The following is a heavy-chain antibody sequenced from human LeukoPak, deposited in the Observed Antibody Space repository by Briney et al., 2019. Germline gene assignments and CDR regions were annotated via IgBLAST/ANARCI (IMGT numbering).Heavy chain of an antibody. D-gene: IGHD5-12*01. CDR1: GGYISSGGYS. CDR3: ARSTHSSGYDPFFDY. J-gene: IGHJ4*02. CDR2: IYHSGST. V-gene: IGHV4-30-2*01. Sequence: PSETLSLTCAVSGGYISSGGYSWSWIRQPPGTGLEWIGYIYHSGSTYYNPSLKSRVTISVDRSKNQFSLKLSSVTAADTAVYYCARSTHSSGYDPFFDYWGQGTLVTVSS.